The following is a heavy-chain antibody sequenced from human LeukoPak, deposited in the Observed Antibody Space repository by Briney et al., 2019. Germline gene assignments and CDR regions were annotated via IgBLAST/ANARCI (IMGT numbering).Heavy chain of an antibody. J-gene: IGHJ4*02. CDR2: INPNSGGT. D-gene: IGHD6-6*01. CDR1: GYSFTGYY. CDR3: ARGLSIAVVRGFDY. V-gene: IGHV1-2*02. Sequence: GASVKVSCKASGYSFTGYYMHWVRQAPGQGLEWMGWINPNSGGTNYAQKFQGRVTMTRDTSISTAYMELSRLRSDDTAVYYCARGLSIAVVRGFDYWGQGTLVTVSS.